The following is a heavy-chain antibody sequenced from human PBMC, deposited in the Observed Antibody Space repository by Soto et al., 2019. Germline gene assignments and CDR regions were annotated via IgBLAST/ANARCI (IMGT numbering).Heavy chain of an antibody. Sequence: QVRLQESGPGLVKPSETLSLTCSVSGGSISGYYWSWIRQHAGKGLEWIGRIYMSEPTDYNPSLKSRVTMSLDTSKNQFSLKLTSVTAADTAVYYCAKNRAAADALTWFDPWGQGTLVTVPS. J-gene: IGHJ5*02. D-gene: IGHD6-13*01. CDR2: IYMSEPT. CDR1: GGSISGYY. CDR3: AKNRAAADALTWFDP. V-gene: IGHV4-4*07.